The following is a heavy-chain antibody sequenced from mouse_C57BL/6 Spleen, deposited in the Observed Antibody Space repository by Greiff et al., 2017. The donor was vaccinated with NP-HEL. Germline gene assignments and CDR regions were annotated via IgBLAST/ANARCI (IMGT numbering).Heavy chain of an antibody. Sequence: QVQLQQPGAELVKPGASVKLSCKASGYTFTSYWMHWVKQRPGRGLEWIGRIDPNRGGTKYNEKFKSKATLTVDKPSSTAYMQISSLTSEDSAVYYCARWGYYDLDYWGQGTTLTVSS. V-gene: IGHV1-72*01. CDR1: GYTFTSYW. D-gene: IGHD2-3*01. J-gene: IGHJ2*01. CDR3: ARWGYYDLDY. CDR2: IDPNRGGT.